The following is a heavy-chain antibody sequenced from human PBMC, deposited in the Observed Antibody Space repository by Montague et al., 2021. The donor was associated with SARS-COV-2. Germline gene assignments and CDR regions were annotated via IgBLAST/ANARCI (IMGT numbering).Heavy chain of an antibody. CDR2: IYHSGTT. Sequence: SETLSLTCTVSGDSITNNYYWGWIRQPPGKGLEWIGTIYHSGTTYYNPSLKSRVTISVDTSNNQFSLKLTSVTAADTPVDYCARRHIVASNRAFDYWGQGTLVTVSS. V-gene: IGHV4-38-2*02. D-gene: IGHD2-21*01. J-gene: IGHJ4*02. CDR3: ARRHIVASNRAFDY. CDR1: GDSITNNYY.